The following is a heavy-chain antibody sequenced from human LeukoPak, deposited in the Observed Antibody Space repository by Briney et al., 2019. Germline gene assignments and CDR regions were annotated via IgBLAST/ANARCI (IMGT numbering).Heavy chain of an antibody. Sequence: GGSLRLSCAASELTSSTSWMSWVRQAPGKGLEWVAQTKQDGSEKYYVDSVKGRFTTSRDKNSLFLQMNSVRAEDTAVYYCARDWVYKIDYWGRGTLVTVSS. V-gene: IGHV3-7*01. J-gene: IGHJ4*02. CDR3: ARDWVYKIDY. CDR1: ELTSSTSW. D-gene: IGHD5-24*01. CDR2: TKQDGSEK.